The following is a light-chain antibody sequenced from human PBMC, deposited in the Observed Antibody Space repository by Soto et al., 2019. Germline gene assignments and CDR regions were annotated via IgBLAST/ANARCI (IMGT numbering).Light chain of an antibody. J-gene: IGKJ4*01. CDR3: QQNTDWPLT. Sequence: EILLTQSPATLSLSPGERATLSCRASQSVTRHLTWYQQKPGQAPRLLIYDASNRATGIPARFSGSGSGTDFTLTISSLEPEDFAVYYCQQNTDWPLTFGGGTKVEL. V-gene: IGKV3-11*01. CDR1: QSVTRH. CDR2: DAS.